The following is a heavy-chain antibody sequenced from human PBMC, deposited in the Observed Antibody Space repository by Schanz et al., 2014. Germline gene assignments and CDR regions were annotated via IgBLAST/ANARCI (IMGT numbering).Heavy chain of an antibody. J-gene: IGHJ3*02. CDR2: IWYDGNNK. CDR1: GFSFSTYA. CDR3: AKDPHKDYGGKPQTFDI. V-gene: IGHV3-33*06. D-gene: IGHD4-17*01. Sequence: QVQLVESGGGVVQPGRSLRLSCAASGFSFSTYAMHWVRQAPGKGLEWVAVIWYDGNNKYYADSVKGRFTISRDNSKNILYLQMNSLRAEDTALYYCAKDPHKDYGGKPQTFDIWGQGTMVTVSS.